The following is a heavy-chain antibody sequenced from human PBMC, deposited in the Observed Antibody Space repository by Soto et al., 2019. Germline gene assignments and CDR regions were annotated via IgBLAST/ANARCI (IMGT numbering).Heavy chain of an antibody. D-gene: IGHD3-10*01. CDR1: GGSVSSGSYY. J-gene: IGHJ6*02. Sequence: PSETLSLTCTVSGGSVSSGSYYWSWIRQPPGKGLEWIGYIYYSGSTNYNPSLKSRVTISVDTSKNQFSLKLSSVTAADTAVYYCARAVVRGPSGMGVWGQGTTVTVSS. CDR3: ARAVVRGPSGMGV. V-gene: IGHV4-61*01. CDR2: IYYSGST.